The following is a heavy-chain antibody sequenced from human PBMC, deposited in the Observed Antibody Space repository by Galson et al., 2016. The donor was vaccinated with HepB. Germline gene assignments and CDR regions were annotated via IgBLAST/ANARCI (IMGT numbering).Heavy chain of an antibody. Sequence: QSGAEVKKPGESLRISCKGSGSSFTTYWITWVRQMPGKGLEWMGRIDPRDSYTNYSPAFQGHVTISADESINTVYLHWRSLKASDTAMYYCARHVTGGLDYWGQGTLVTVSS. D-gene: IGHD7-27*01. V-gene: IGHV5-10-1*01. CDR2: IDPRDSYT. CDR3: ARHVTGGLDY. CDR1: GSSFTTYW. J-gene: IGHJ4*02.